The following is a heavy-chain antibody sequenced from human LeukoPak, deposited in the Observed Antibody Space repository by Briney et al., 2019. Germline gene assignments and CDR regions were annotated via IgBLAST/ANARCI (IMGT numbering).Heavy chain of an antibody. CDR2: IGTAGDT. Sequence: GGSLRLSCAASGFTFSSYDMHWVRQATGKGLEWVSAIGTAGDTYYPGSVKGRYTISRENAKNSLYLQMNSLRAEDTAVYYCARVGIAAAVDYWGQGTLVTVSS. V-gene: IGHV3-13*01. J-gene: IGHJ4*02. D-gene: IGHD6-13*01. CDR1: GFTFSSYD. CDR3: ARVGIAAAVDY.